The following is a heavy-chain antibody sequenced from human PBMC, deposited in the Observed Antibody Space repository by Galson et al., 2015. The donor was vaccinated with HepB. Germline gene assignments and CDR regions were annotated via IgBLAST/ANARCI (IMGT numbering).Heavy chain of an antibody. J-gene: IGHJ4*02. CDR2: INWNGDKT. CDR1: GFIFDDHG. V-gene: IGHV3-20*04. CDR3: ARRVAGMISYYFDS. Sequence: SLRLSCAASGFIFDDHGMSWVRQAPGKGLEWVSDINWNGDKTTYADSVRGRFTISRDNAKNSLFLRMSSLRGDDTAFYFCARRVAGMISYYFDSWGQGMLVTVSS. D-gene: IGHD3-16*02.